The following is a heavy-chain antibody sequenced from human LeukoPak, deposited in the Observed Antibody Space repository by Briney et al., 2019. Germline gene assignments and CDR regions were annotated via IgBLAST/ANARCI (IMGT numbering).Heavy chain of an antibody. CDR1: GFTFSSYG. Sequence: GRSLRLSCAASGFTFSSYGMHWVRQAPGKGLEWVAVIWYDGSNKYYADSVKGRFTISRDNSKSTLYLQMNSLRAEDTAVYYCARDRYYYDSSGWFYFDYWGQGTLVTVSS. D-gene: IGHD3-22*01. CDR3: ARDRYYYDSSGWFYFDY. CDR2: IWYDGSNK. V-gene: IGHV3-33*01. J-gene: IGHJ4*02.